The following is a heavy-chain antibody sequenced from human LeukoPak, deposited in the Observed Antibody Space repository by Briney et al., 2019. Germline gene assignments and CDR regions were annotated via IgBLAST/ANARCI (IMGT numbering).Heavy chain of an antibody. CDR2: IYYSGST. CDR1: GGSVSSGSYY. Sequence: PSETLSLTCTVSGGSVSSGSYYWSWIRQPPGKGLEWIGYIYYSGSTNYNPSLKSRVTISVDTSKNQFSLKLSSVTAADTAVYYCARVKTRGYYDSSGYYELDYWGQGTLVTVSS. J-gene: IGHJ4*02. D-gene: IGHD3-22*01. CDR3: ARVKTRGYYDSSGYYELDY. V-gene: IGHV4-61*01.